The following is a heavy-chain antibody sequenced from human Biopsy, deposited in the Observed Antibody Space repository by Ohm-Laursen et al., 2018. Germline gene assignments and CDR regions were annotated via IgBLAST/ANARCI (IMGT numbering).Heavy chain of an antibody. CDR3: ARDRGYYSDRTVPGYFDL. V-gene: IGHV4-59*01. Sequence: GTLSLTCTVSGDSISSYYWSWIRQPSGKGLQWIGYVYYTGSTDYNPSLQSRVTISVDTSKNHFSLRLRSVTPADTAIYYCARDRGYYSDRTVPGYFDLWGRGTLVTVSS. CDR1: GDSISSYY. D-gene: IGHD3-22*01. CDR2: VYYTGST. J-gene: IGHJ2*01.